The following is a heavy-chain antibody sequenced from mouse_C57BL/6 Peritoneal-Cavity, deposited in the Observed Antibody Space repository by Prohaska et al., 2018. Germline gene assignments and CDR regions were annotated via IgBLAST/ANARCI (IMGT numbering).Heavy chain of an antibody. CDR1: GIDFSRYW. J-gene: IGHJ1*03. Sequence: EVKLLQSGGGLVQPGGSLKLSCAASGIDFSRYWMSWVRRAPGKGLEWIGKIXPDSSTINYATSLKDKFIISRDNAKNTLYLQMSKVRSEDTALYYCARPPLLSHWYFDVWGTGTTVTVSS. D-gene: IGHD2-1*01. CDR3: ARPPLLSHWYFDV. CDR2: IXPDSSTI. V-gene: IGHV4-1*01.